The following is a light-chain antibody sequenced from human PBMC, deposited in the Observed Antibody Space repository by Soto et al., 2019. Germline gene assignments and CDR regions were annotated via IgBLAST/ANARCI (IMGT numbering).Light chain of an antibody. Sequence: EIVLTQSAGTLSLSPGDSATLSCRASQSVSSSSLAWYQQKPGQAPRLLFFGVSNRAAGVPDRFGGSGSGTDFTLTISRLEPEDFAVYYCQQYGGSPLTFGGGTKVDIK. CDR3: QQYGGSPLT. J-gene: IGKJ4*01. CDR1: QSVSSSS. CDR2: GVS. V-gene: IGKV3-20*01.